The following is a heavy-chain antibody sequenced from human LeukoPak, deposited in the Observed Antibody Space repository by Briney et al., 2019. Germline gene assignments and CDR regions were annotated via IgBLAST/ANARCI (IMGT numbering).Heavy chain of an antibody. CDR2: IYPGDSDT. CDR3: ARRLTMVRGVSAFDI. CDR1: GYSITSYW. Sequence: GASLKISCNCSGYSITSYWICWGREMPEKGEEWMGIIYPGDSDTRYSPSFRGQVTISANKSISTAYLQWSSLKASDTAMYYCARRLTMVRGVSAFDIWGQGTMVTVSS. J-gene: IGHJ3*02. D-gene: IGHD3-10*01. V-gene: IGHV5-51*01.